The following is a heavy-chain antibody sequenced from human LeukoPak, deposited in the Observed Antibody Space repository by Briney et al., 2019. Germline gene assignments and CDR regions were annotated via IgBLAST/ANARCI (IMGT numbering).Heavy chain of an antibody. Sequence: QAGGSLRRSCAASGFTFSSTWMHWVRQTPGKGLVWVSRMNSGASTTNYADSVKGRFTVSRDNAKNTLFLQMNNLRAEDTAVYYCATAGRYYLDNWGQGTLVTVSS. CDR3: ATAGRYYLDN. CDR1: GFTFSSTW. CDR2: MNSGASTT. J-gene: IGHJ4*02. V-gene: IGHV3-74*01.